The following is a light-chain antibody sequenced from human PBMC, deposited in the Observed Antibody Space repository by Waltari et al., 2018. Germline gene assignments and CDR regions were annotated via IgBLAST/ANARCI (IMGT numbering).Light chain of an antibody. CDR3: QQYSNTPPYT. CDR1: QSLLYSSNNKNY. CDR2: WAS. V-gene: IGKV4-1*01. Sequence: DIVMTQSPDSLAVSLGERATINCKSSQSLLYSSNNKNYLAWYQQKPGQPPKLLIYWASIRESGVPDLFSGGGSGTDFTLTISSLQAEDVAVYYCQQYSNTPPYTFGQGTKLEIK. J-gene: IGKJ2*01.